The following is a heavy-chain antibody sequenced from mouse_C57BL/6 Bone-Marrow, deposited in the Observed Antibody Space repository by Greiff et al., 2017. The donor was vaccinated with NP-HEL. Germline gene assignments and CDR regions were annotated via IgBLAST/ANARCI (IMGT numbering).Heavy chain of an antibody. Sequence: EVQLQQSGAELVRPGSSVKMSCKTSGYTFTSYGINWVKQRPGQGLEWIGYIYIGNGYTAYNEKFKGKATLTSDTSSSTAYMQLSSLTSEDSAIYFCARKGTWERYFEVWGTGTTVTVSS. D-gene: IGHD4-1*01. CDR1: GYTFTSYG. V-gene: IGHV1-58*01. J-gene: IGHJ1*03. CDR2: IYIGNGYT. CDR3: ARKGTWERYFEV.